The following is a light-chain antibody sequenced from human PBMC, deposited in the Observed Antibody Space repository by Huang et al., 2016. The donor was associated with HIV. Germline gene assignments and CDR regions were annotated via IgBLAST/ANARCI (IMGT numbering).Light chain of an antibody. J-gene: IGKJ4*01. CDR3: QQRGNWQLT. CDR2: DAS. CDR1: QGLANY. Sequence: EIVLTQSPATLSLSPGERATLSCRASQGLANYLAWYQQKPGQAPRLLIYDASHRATGIPARFSGSGSVTDFTLTISSLEPEDFAVYYCQQRGNWQLTFGGGTKVEIK. V-gene: IGKV3-11*01.